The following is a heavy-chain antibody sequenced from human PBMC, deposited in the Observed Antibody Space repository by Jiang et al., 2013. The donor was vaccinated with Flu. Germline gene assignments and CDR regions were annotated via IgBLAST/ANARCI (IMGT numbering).Heavy chain of an antibody. Sequence: SGAEVKKPGASVKVSCKASGYSYTGYFIHWVRQAPGQGLEWMGSINPNSGGTNYAQNFQGRVSMTSDTSRRTAYMELRRMGSDDTAIYYCARRPPPXDGDYVW. CDR3: ARRPPPXDGDYV. CDR2: INPNSGGT. V-gene: IGHV1-2*02. J-gene: IGHJ6*01. D-gene: IGHD4-17*01. CDR1: GYSYTGYF.